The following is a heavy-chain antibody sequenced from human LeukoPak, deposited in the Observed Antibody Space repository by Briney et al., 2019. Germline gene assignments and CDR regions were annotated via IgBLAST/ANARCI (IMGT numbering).Heavy chain of an antibody. CDR3: ARGVTIFGVVIMNYYMDV. CDR1: GGTFSSYA. V-gene: IGHV1-69*13. D-gene: IGHD3-3*01. J-gene: IGHJ6*03. CDR2: IIPIFGTA. Sequence: SVKVSCKASGGTFSSYAISWVRQAPGQGLEWMGGIIPIFGTANYAQEFQGRVTITADESTSTAYMELSSLRSEDTAVYYCARGVTIFGVVIMNYYMDVWGKGTTVTVSS.